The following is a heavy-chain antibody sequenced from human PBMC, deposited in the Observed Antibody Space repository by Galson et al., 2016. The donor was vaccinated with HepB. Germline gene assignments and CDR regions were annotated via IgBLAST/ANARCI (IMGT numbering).Heavy chain of an antibody. CDR1: GFTFSNYA. CDR3: AKGTALQVHFGYFDH. D-gene: IGHD1-1*01. J-gene: IGHJ4*02. V-gene: IGHV3-23*01. Sequence: SLRLSCAASGFTFSNYAMSWVRQAPGKGLEWVSGISDSGGSTYFADSVMGRFTISRDNSKNTLYLQRNSLRVDDTAVYYCAKGTALQVHFGYFDHWGQGTLVTVSS. CDR2: ISDSGGST.